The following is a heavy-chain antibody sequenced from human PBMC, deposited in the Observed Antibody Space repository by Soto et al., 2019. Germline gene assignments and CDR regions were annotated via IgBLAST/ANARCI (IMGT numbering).Heavy chain of an antibody. CDR3: AREENCSDGICYSEYFQR. V-gene: IGHV1-46*01. D-gene: IGHD2-15*01. Sequence: QVQLVQSGAEVKKPGASVKVSCKASGYIFTAYSMHWVRQAPGQGLEWMGVVNPSSGSTNYAQKSQGRITMTRGRSTSTVYMDLSSLTSEDTAVYYCAREENCSDGICYSEYFQRWGQGTLVTVSS. J-gene: IGHJ1*01. CDR2: VNPSSGST. CDR1: GYIFTAYS.